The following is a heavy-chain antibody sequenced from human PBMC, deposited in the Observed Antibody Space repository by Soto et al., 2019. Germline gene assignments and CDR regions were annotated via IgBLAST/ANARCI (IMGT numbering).Heavy chain of an antibody. CDR3: VTYPLVLGFVRGLGV. CDR1: AGTFIDYA. Sequence: QVQLEQSGAEVKKPGSSVKVSCRASAGTFIDYAISWVRQAPGQGLEWMGGIIPFYGTTNYAQSFQGGVTFTADTYMSEVYMELSSLKSEDTAVYYCVTYPLVLGFVRGLGVWVQVTTSTCSS. D-gene: IGHD3-10*01. V-gene: IGHV1-69*06. CDR2: IIPFYGTT. J-gene: IGHJ6*02.